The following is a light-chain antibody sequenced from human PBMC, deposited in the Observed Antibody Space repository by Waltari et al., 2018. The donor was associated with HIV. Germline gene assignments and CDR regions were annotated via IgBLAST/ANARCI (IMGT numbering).Light chain of an antibody. Sequence: QSVLTQPPSVSGTPGPRVTTSCSGSASNVGSTTVQWYQQLPGTAPKIIIYTNDRRPSGVPDRFSGSKSGTSASLAISGLQSEDEADYYCASWDGGLNVVFGGGTKLTVL. CDR1: ASNVGSTT. CDR3: ASWDGGLNVV. J-gene: IGLJ2*01. V-gene: IGLV1-44*01. CDR2: TND.